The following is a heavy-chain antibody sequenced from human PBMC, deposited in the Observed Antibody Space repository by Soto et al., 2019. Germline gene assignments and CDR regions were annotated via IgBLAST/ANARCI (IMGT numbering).Heavy chain of an antibody. CDR1: GISFSRYW. J-gene: IGHJ3*01. D-gene: IGHD4-17*01. CDR2: MGTDGSST. Sequence: EVQVVESGGGLVQPGGSLRLSCAASGISFSRYWTHWVRQAPGKGLEWVSRMGTDGSSTSYADSVKGRFSISRADAKNTLSLQVNSLRADYPAVYYCAVHGDYEAFNFWGQETVVTVSS. CDR3: AVHGDYEAFNF. V-gene: IGHV3-74*01.